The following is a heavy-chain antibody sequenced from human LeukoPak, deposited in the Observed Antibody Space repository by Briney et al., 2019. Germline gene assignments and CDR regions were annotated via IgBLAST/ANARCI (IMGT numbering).Heavy chain of an antibody. V-gene: IGHV3-23*01. CDR3: AKFSHDRGSYFDY. D-gene: IGHD1-26*01. CDR1: GFTFSSYA. J-gene: IGHJ4*02. CDR2: ISGSGGST. Sequence: GGSLRLSXAASGFTFSSYAMSWVRQAPGKGLEWVSAISGSGGSTYYADSVKGRFTISRDNSKNTLYLQMNSLRAEDTAVYYCAKFSHDRGSYFDYWGQGTLVTVSS.